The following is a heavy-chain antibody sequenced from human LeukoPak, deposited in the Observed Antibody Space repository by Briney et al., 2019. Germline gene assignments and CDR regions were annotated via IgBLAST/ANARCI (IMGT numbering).Heavy chain of an antibody. CDR3: AKRIGPDILTGPDLG. V-gene: IGHV3-48*04. Sequence: GGSLRLSCAAPGFTFSSYSMNWVRQAPGKGLEWVSYISSSSSTIYYADSVKGRFTISRDNAKNSLYLQMNSLRAEDTAVYYCAKRIGPDILTGPDLGWGQGTLVTVSS. D-gene: IGHD3-9*01. CDR1: GFTFSSYS. J-gene: IGHJ4*02. CDR2: ISSSSSTI.